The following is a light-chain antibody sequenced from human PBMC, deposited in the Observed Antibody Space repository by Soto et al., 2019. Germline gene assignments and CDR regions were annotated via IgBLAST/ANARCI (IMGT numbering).Light chain of an antibody. CDR3: QHLNRYPREVT. J-gene: IGKJ4*01. Sequence: DIQLTQSPSFLSASVGDRVTITCRASQGIGSSLAWYQQKPGNAPKILIYAAATLQGGVPSRFSGSGSGTEFTLTISSVQPEDFASYDCQHLNRYPREVTFGRGTKVEIK. CDR2: AAA. CDR1: QGIGSS. V-gene: IGKV1-9*01.